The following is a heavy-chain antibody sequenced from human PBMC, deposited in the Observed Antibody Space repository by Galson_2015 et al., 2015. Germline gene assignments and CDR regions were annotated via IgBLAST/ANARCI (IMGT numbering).Heavy chain of an antibody. Sequence: SVKVSCKASGYTFINYGISWVRQAPGQGLEWMGWIRIYNGNTNYAQKVQGRVTVTKDTSTSTAYMELRSLRSDDTAVYYCARGVGATPQTNDYWGQGTLVTVSS. CDR2: IRIYNGNT. CDR1: GYTFINYG. J-gene: IGHJ4*02. D-gene: IGHD1-26*01. CDR3: ARGVGATPQTNDY. V-gene: IGHV1-18*01.